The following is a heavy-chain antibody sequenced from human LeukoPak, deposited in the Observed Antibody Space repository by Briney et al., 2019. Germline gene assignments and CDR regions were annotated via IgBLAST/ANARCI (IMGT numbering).Heavy chain of an antibody. Sequence: GGSLRLSCAASGFTFSDYYMSWIRQAPGKGLEWVSYISSSSSYTNYADSVKGRFTISRDNAKNSPYLQMNSLRAEDTAVYYCARGSHVLLWFGELSGRAFDIWGQGTMVTVSS. J-gene: IGHJ3*02. CDR3: ARGSHVLLWFGELSGRAFDI. CDR2: ISSSSSYT. CDR1: GFTFSDYY. V-gene: IGHV3-11*03. D-gene: IGHD3-10*01.